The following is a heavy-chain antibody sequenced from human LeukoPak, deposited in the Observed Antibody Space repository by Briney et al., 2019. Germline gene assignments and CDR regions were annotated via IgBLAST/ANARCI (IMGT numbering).Heavy chain of an antibody. CDR3: ARGSKELSFGEIHLPPFSVYNWFDP. J-gene: IGHJ5*02. D-gene: IGHD3-10*01. CDR1: GGSISSSSYY. CDR2: IYYSGST. V-gene: IGHV4-39*07. Sequence: SETLSLTCTVSGGSISSSSYYWGWIRQPPGKGLEWIGSIYYSGSTYYNPSLKSRVTISVDTSKNQFSLKLSSVTAADTAVYYCARGSKELSFGEIHLPPFSVYNWFDPWGQGTLVTVSS.